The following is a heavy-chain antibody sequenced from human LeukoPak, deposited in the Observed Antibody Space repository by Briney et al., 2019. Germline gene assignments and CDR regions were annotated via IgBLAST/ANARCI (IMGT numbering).Heavy chain of an antibody. CDR1: GGSMNNYY. CDR2: IYSSGTT. V-gene: IGHV4-59*01. D-gene: IGHD6-19*01. Sequence: SETLSLTCTVSGGSMNNYYWSWIRQSPRRGLEWIGYIYSSGTTTYSPSLESRVTISLDAYNNQFSLKMISLSAADTAMYYCVRGQWVASHYYYSRDVWAKGTTVIVSS. J-gene: IGHJ6*03. CDR3: VRGQWVASHYYYSRDV.